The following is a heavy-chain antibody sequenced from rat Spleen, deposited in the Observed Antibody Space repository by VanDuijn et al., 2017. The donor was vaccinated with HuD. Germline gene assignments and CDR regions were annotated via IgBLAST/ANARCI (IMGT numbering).Heavy chain of an antibody. CDR2: INFDGSGT. V-gene: IGHV5-20*01. D-gene: IGHD1-10*01. Sequence: EVQLVESGGGLVQPGRSMKLSCAASGFTFSNFDMAWVRQTPTKGLEWVASINFDGSGTYYRDSVKGRFTFSRDNAKNTVYLQMDSLRSEDTATYYCSTDNSLFAFWGQGTLVTVSS. CDR1: GFTFSNFD. J-gene: IGHJ3*01. CDR3: STDNSLFAF.